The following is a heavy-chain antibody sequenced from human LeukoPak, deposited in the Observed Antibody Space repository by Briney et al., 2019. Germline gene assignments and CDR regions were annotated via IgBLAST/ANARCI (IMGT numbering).Heavy chain of an antibody. CDR3: ARDWSSSWYYYYMDV. Sequence: GGSLRLSCVASGFTSSSYWMSWVRQAPGKGLEWVANIKQDGSEKYYVDSVKGRFTISRDNAKNSLYLQMNSLRAEDTAVFYCARDWSSSWYYYYMDVWGKGTTVTVSS. V-gene: IGHV3-7*01. D-gene: IGHD6-13*01. CDR1: GFTSSSYW. J-gene: IGHJ6*03. CDR2: IKQDGSEK.